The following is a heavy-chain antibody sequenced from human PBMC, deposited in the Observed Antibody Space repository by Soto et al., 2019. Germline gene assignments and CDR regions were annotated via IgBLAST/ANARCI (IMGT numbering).Heavy chain of an antibody. CDR2: IIPIFGTA. V-gene: IGHV1-69*13. D-gene: IGHD3-3*01. Sequence: SVKVSCKASGGTFSSYAISWVRQAPGQGLEWMGGIIPIFGTANYAQKFQGRVTITADESTSTAYMELSSLRSEDTAVYYCARDARYYDFWSGYSTPFDYWGQGTLVTVSS. J-gene: IGHJ4*02. CDR1: GGTFSSYA. CDR3: ARDARYYDFWSGYSTPFDY.